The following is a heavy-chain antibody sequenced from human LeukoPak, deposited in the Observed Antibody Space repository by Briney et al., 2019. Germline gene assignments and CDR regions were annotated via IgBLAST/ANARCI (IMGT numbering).Heavy chain of an antibody. J-gene: IGHJ4*02. CDR2: IYYNGVT. Sequence: PSETLSLTRTVSGGSINSADYYWSWIRQRPGKGLEWIGYIYYNGVTYYTPSLKSRLTISMDTSKNQFSLKLSSATAADTAVYYCARVTTLTTISPWGLGTLVTVSS. D-gene: IGHD4-17*01. V-gene: IGHV4-31*03. CDR1: GGSINSADYY. CDR3: ARVTTLTTISP.